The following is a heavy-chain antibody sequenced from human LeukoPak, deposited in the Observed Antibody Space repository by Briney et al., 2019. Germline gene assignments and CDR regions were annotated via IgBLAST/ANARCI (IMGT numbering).Heavy chain of an antibody. Sequence: SETLSLTCTVSGGSISSGGSYWSWIRQHPGKGLEWIGYIYYSGSTYYNPSLKSRVTISVDTSKNQFSLKLSSVTAADTAVYYCARVGADDYGSTAFDYWGQGTLVTVPS. D-gene: IGHD4-23*01. V-gene: IGHV4-31*03. CDR2: IYYSGST. CDR3: ARVGADDYGSTAFDY. CDR1: GGSISSGGSY. J-gene: IGHJ4*02.